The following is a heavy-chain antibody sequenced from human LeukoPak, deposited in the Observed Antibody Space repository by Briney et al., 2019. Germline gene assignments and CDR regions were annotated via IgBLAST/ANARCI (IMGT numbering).Heavy chain of an antibody. J-gene: IGHJ4*02. CDR1: GFTLSNND. CDR3: ATGGSYFDY. V-gene: IGHV3-53*04. Sequence: GGSLRLSCAASGFTLSNNDVSWVRQAPGKGLEWVSVIYSGGGTYYADSVKGRFTISRHSSKNTLYLQMNSLRAEDTAVYYCATGGSYFDYWGQGTLVTVSS. CDR2: IYSGGGT. D-gene: IGHD3-16*01.